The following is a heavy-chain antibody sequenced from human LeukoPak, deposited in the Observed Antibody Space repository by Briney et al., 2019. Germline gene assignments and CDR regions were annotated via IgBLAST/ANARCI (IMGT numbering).Heavy chain of an antibody. J-gene: IGHJ4*02. V-gene: IGHV3-23*01. CDR1: GFTFSYYA. Sequence: GGSLRLSCSASGFTFSYYAISYLRQAPGKGLEWVSSISGSGSSTYYADSVKGRFTISRDNSKNTLYLQMNSLRAEDTAVYYCTKDQRGYGRIVDYWGQGTLVTISS. CDR3: TKDQRGYGRIVDY. D-gene: IGHD3-10*01. CDR2: ISGSGSST.